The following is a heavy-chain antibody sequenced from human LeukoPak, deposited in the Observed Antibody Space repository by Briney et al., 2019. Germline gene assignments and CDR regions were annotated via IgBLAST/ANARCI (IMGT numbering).Heavy chain of an antibody. D-gene: IGHD1-26*01. CDR2: ISSSSNNR. CDR1: GFIFSTYN. J-gene: IGHJ3*02. V-gene: IGHV3-21*01. Sequence: PGGSLRLSCAASGFIFSTYNMNWVRQAPGKGVEWVSSISSSSNNRDYADSGKGRFTISRDNAKNSLYLQMNSLRAEDTDVYYCTRDVGASAPDAFDIWGQGTMVTVSS. CDR3: TRDVGASAPDAFDI.